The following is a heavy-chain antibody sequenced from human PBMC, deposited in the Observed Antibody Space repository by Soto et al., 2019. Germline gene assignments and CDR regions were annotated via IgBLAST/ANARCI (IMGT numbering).Heavy chain of an antibody. Sequence: ASVKVSCKASGYTFTGYYMHWVRQAPGQGLEWMGWINPNSGGTNYAQKFQGRVTMTRDTSISTAYMELSRLRSDDTAVYYCASAGDIVVVPAAPHYGMDVWGQGTTVTVSS. D-gene: IGHD2-2*01. J-gene: IGHJ6*02. CDR3: ASAGDIVVVPAAPHYGMDV. CDR2: INPNSGGT. CDR1: GYTFTGYY. V-gene: IGHV1-2*02.